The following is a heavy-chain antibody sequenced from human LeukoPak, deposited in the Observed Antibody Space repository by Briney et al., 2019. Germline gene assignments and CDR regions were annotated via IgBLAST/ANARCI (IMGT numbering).Heavy chain of an antibody. CDR1: GYTLTELS. Sequence: ASVKVSCKVSGYTLTELSMHWVRQAPGKGLEWMGGFDPEDGETIYAQKFQGRVTMTEDTSTDTAYMELSSLRSEDTAVYYCATLAVGYSYGLPPFDYWGQGTLVTVSS. J-gene: IGHJ4*02. V-gene: IGHV1-24*01. D-gene: IGHD5-18*01. CDR2: FDPEDGET. CDR3: ATLAVGYSYGLPPFDY.